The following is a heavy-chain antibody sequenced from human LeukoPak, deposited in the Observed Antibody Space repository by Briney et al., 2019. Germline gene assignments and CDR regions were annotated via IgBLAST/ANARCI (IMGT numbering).Heavy chain of an antibody. CDR2: IYYTGST. V-gene: IGHV4-59*01. Sequence: PSETLSLTCTVSGDSITNFYWNWIRQPPGKGLEWIGYIYYTGSTTFNPSLKSRVTMSVHTSKNQFSLKLSSVTAADTAVYFCARWMGTWNAFDIWGQGTVVTVSS. D-gene: IGHD1-1*01. CDR3: ARWMGTWNAFDI. J-gene: IGHJ3*02. CDR1: GDSITNFY.